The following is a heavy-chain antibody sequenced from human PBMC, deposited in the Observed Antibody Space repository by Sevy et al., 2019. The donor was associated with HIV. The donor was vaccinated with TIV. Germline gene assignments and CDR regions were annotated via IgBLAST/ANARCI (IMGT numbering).Heavy chain of an antibody. D-gene: IGHD2-2*02. CDR3: VRAGGDTVVVTTAIGILVMDV. V-gene: IGHV3-7*04. J-gene: IGHJ6*02. CDR2: IKQDGSEK. Sequence: GGSLRLSCAASGLIFSNYWMSWVRQAPGKGLEWVASIKQDGSEKYYVDSVKGRLTISRDNAKISLYLDMNSLRPEDTAVYYCVRAGGDTVVVTTAIGILVMDVWGQGTTVTVSS. CDR1: GLIFSNYW.